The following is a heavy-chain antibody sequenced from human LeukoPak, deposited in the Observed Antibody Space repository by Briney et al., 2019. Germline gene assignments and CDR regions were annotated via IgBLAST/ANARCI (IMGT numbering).Heavy chain of an antibody. Sequence: PSETLSLTCTVSGGSINTYHWSWIRQPAVKGLEWIGHIYSSGDTNYNPSLKSRVTMSVDKSRNEGSLQLTSVTAADTAVYYCARDLRYCSGSTCYSGFDSWGQGTLVTVSS. CDR2: IYSSGDT. D-gene: IGHD2-15*01. CDR3: ARDLRYCSGSTCYSGFDS. J-gene: IGHJ4*02. V-gene: IGHV4-4*07. CDR1: GGSINTYH.